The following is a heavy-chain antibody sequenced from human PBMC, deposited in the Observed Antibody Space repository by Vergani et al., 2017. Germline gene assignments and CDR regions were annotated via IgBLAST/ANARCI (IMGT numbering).Heavy chain of an antibody. Sequence: QVQLVQSGAEVKKPGASVKVSCKASGYTFTSYAMNWVRQAPGQRLEWMGGINDGNGNTKYSQKFQGRATITRDTSASTAYMERSSLRSEDTAVYYCARGDFIVGAPWSWFDPWGQGTLVTVSS. CDR3: ARGDFIVGAPWSWFDP. D-gene: IGHD1-26*01. CDR1: GYTFTSYA. V-gene: IGHV1-3*01. CDR2: INDGNGNT. J-gene: IGHJ5*02.